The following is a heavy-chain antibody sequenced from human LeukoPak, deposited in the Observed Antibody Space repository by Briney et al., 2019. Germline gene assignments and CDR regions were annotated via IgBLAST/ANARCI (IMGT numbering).Heavy chain of an antibody. Sequence: GGSLRLSCAASGFTFSSYAMHWVRQAPGKGLEWVAVISYDGSNKYYADSVKGRFTISRDNSKNTLYLQMNSLRAEDTAVYYCARGDTAMVNWGQGTLVTVSS. D-gene: IGHD5-18*01. J-gene: IGHJ4*02. V-gene: IGHV3-30-3*01. CDR1: GFTFSSYA. CDR2: ISYDGSNK. CDR3: ARGDTAMVN.